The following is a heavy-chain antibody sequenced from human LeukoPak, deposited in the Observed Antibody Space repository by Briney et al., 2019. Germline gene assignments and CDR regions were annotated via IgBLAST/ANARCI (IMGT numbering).Heavy chain of an antibody. CDR3: ARVLASGNYHRPLDY. D-gene: IGHD1-26*01. CDR1: GFSFSSYW. J-gene: IGHJ4*02. V-gene: IGHV3-7*01. Sequence: GGSLRLSCAASGFSFSSYWMTWVRQAPGKGLEWVANIKQDGSEKYYVDSVKGRFTISRDNAKNSLYLQMNSLRAEDTAVYYCARVLASGNYHRPLDYWGQGALVTVFS. CDR2: IKQDGSEK.